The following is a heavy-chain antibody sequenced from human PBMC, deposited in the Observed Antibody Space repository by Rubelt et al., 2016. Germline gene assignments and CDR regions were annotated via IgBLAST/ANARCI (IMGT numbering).Heavy chain of an antibody. CDR2: ISGSGGST. Sequence: EVQLVESGGGLVQPGGSLRLSCATSGFTFSNKYMNWVRQAPGKGLEWVSSISGSGGSTYYADSVKGRFTISRDNSKNTLYLQMNSLRAEDTAVYYCAKDRCREGSCDSGAEYYQSWGQGTLVTVSS. D-gene: IGHD2-15*01. CDR1: GFTFSNKY. V-gene: IGHV3-23*04. J-gene: IGHJ1*01. CDR3: AKDRCREGSCDSGAEYYQS.